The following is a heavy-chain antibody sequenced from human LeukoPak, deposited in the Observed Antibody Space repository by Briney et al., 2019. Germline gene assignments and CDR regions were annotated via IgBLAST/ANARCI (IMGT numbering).Heavy chain of an antibody. Sequence: GGSLRLSCAACGLTFSSYSMNWARQAPGKGLEWVSSISSSSSHIYYADSVKGRFTISRDNAKNSLYLQMNSLRAEDTAVYYCASIMGATTLDYSGQGTLVTVSS. CDR2: ISSSSSHI. CDR1: GLTFSSYS. V-gene: IGHV3-21*01. J-gene: IGHJ4*02. CDR3: ASIMGATTLDY. D-gene: IGHD1-26*01.